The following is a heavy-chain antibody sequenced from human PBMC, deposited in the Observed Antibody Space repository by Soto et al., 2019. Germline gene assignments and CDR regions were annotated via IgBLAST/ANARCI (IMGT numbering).Heavy chain of an antibody. CDR1: GFTFSSYG. D-gene: IGHD3-3*01. CDR3: AKDKRGSYDFWSGAAYYFDY. CDR2: ISYAGSNK. J-gene: IGHJ4*02. Sequence: QVQLVESGGGVVQPGRSLRLSCAASGFTFSSYGMHWVRQAPGKGLEWVAVISYAGSNKYYADSVKGRFTISRDNSKNTLYLQMKSLRAEDTAVYYCAKDKRGSYDFWSGAAYYFDYWGQGTLVTVSS. V-gene: IGHV3-30*18.